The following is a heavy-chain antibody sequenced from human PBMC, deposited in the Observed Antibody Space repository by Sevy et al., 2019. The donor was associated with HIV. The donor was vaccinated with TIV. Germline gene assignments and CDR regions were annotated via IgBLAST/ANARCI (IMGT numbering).Heavy chain of an antibody. D-gene: IGHD3-22*01. CDR1: GFTFSRYA. CDR3: ARASNTYYYDSSGYYYY. Sequence: GSLRLSCVATGFTFSRYAMSWVRQAPGKGLEWVSAVSATTTGTYYADSVKGRFTISRDNAKNSLYLQMNSLRAEDTAVYYCARASNTYYYDSSGYYYYWGQGTLVTVSS. V-gene: IGHV3-23*01. J-gene: IGHJ4*02. CDR2: VSATTTGT.